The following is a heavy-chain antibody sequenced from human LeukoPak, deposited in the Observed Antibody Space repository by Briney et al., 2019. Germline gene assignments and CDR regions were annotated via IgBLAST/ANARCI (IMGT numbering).Heavy chain of an antibody. D-gene: IGHD5-24*01. CDR1: GGSISSYY. CDR3: ARGHGGWLQLALDY. Sequence: PSETLSLTCTVSGGSISSYYWSWIRQPPGKGLEWIGYIYYSGSTNYNPSLKSRVTISVDTSKNPFSLQLSSVTAADTAVYYCARGHGGWLQLALDYWGQGTLVTVSS. J-gene: IGHJ4*02. CDR2: IYYSGST. V-gene: IGHV4-59*01.